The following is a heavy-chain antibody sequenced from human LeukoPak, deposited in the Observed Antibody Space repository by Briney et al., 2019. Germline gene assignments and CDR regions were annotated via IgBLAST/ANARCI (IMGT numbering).Heavy chain of an antibody. V-gene: IGHV4-31*03. Sequence: NSSETLSLTCTVSGGSISSGGYSWSWIRQHPGKGLEWIGYIYYSGSTYYNPSLKSRVTISVDTSKNQFSLKLSSVTAADTAVYYCARVSAVAGYFDYWGQGTLVTVSS. D-gene: IGHD6-19*01. J-gene: IGHJ4*02. CDR2: IYYSGST. CDR1: GGSISSGGYS. CDR3: ARVSAVAGYFDY.